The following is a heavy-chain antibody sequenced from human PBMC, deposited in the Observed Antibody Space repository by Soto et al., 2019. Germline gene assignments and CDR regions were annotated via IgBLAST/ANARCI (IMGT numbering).Heavy chain of an antibody. V-gene: IGHV1-69*08. CDR1: GGTFSSYT. Sequence: QVQLVQSGAEVKKPGSSVKVSCKASGGTFSSYTISWVRQAPGQGLEWMGRIIPILGIANYAKKFQGRVKITADKSTSTAYMELSSLRSEDTAVYYCAREGQLVPQFDYWGQGTLVTVSS. D-gene: IGHD6-6*01. J-gene: IGHJ4*02. CDR3: AREGQLVPQFDY. CDR2: IIPILGIA.